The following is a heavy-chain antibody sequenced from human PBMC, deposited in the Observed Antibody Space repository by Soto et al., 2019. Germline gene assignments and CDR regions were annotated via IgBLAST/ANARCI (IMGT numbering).Heavy chain of an antibody. J-gene: IGHJ5*02. CDR2: TYYRSKWYN. CDR3: ARDRGYYYDSSGSVNWFDP. Sequence: PSQTLSLTCAISGDSVSSNSAAWNWIRQSPSRGLEWLGRTYYRSKWYNDYAVSVKSRITINPDTSKNQFSLQLNSVTPEDTAVYYCARDRGYYYDSSGSVNWFDPWGQGTLVTVSS. CDR1: GDSVSSNSAA. D-gene: IGHD3-22*01. V-gene: IGHV6-1*01.